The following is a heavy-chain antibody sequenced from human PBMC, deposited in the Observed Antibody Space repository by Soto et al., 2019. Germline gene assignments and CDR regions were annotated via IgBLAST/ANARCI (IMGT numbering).Heavy chain of an antibody. J-gene: IGHJ4*02. CDR2: IQQEGSEK. D-gene: IGHD2-2*03. CDR3: ARGPRGFCSSTSGAFDY. V-gene: IGHV3-7*04. Sequence: GGSLRLSCAASGFILSNYWMSWVRQAPGKGLEWVANIQQEGSEKHYVDSVKGRFTISRDNIENSLYLQMTSLRAEDTAVYYCARGPRGFCSSTSGAFDYWSQGTLVTVPS. CDR1: GFILSNYW.